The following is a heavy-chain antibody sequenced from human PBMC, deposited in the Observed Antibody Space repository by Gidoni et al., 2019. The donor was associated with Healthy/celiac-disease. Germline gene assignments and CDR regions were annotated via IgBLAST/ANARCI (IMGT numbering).Heavy chain of an antibody. CDR2: IYYSGST. D-gene: IGHD2-2*01. J-gene: IGHJ5*02. Sequence: QVQLQESGPGLVKPSETLSLTCTVSGGSISSYYWSWIRQPPGKGLEWIGYIYYSGSTNYNPSLKSRVTISVDTSKNQFSLKLSSVTAADTAVYYCARVRPRGVPAAMGRFDPWGQGTLVTVSS. CDR3: ARVRPRGVPAAMGRFDP. V-gene: IGHV4-59*01. CDR1: GGSISSYY.